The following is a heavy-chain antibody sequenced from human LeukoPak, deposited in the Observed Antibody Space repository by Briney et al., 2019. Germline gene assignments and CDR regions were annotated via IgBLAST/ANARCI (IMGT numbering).Heavy chain of an antibody. CDR3: ARDDDSSAVLQDY. CDR2: ISSSGSSI. D-gene: IGHD3-22*01. J-gene: IGHJ4*02. Sequence: PGGSLRLSCAASGFTFSDYYMSWIRQAPGKGLEWVSYISSSGSSIYYADSVKGRFTISRDNAKNSLYLQMNSLRAEDTAVYYCARDDDSSAVLQDYWGQGTLVTVSS. V-gene: IGHV3-11*04. CDR1: GFTFSDYY.